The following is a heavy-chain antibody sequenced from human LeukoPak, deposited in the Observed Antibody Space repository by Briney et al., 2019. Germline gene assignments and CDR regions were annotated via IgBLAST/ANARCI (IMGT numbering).Heavy chain of an antibody. J-gene: IGHJ4*02. CDR2: INHSGST. CDR1: GGSFSGYY. V-gene: IGHV4-34*01. D-gene: IGHD3-22*01. Sequence: PSETLSLTCAVYGGSFSGYYWSWIRQPPGKGLEWIEEINHSGSTNYNPSLKSRVTISVDTSKNQFSLKLSSVTAADTAVYYCARGRGRSGNSSGYYSFRYWGQGTLVTVSS. CDR3: ARGRGRSGNSSGYYSFRY.